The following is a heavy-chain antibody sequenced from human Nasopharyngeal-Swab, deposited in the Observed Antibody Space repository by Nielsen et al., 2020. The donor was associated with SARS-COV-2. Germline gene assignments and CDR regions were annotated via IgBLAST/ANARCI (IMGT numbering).Heavy chain of an antibody. CDR3: ARGPHGGWFDT. D-gene: IGHD3-16*01. Sequence: ASVKVSCKSSGYTFTAYNIQWVRQAAGQGPEWMGWINPGRNNPVYSQKFQGRVTLTTDTSTSTAFMEVTSLTSEDTAVYYCARGPHGGWFDTWGQGTLVTVSS. J-gene: IGHJ5*02. V-gene: IGHV1-8*01. CDR2: INPGRNNP. CDR1: GYTFTAYN.